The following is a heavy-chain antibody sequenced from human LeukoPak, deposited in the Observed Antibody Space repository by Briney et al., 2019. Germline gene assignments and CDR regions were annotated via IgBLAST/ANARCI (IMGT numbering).Heavy chain of an antibody. J-gene: IGHJ4*02. CDR3: ARDPLYYYDSSGYYGGADY. D-gene: IGHD3-22*01. V-gene: IGHV1-2*02. CDR1: GYTFTGYY. CDR2: INPNSGGT. Sequence: ASVTVSCKASGYTFTGYYMHWVRQAPGQGLEWMGWINPNSGGTKYAQKFQGRVTMTRDTSISTAYMELSRLRSDDTGVYYCARDPLYYYDSSGYYGGADYWGQGTLVTVSS.